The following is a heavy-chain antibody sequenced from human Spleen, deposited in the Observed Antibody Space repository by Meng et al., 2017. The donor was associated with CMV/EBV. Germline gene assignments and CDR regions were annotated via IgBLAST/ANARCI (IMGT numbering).Heavy chain of an antibody. Sequence: GGSLRLSCAASGFIFKNYAMRWVRQAPGKGLEWVAAISGSGGSTYYADSVKGRFTISRDNFKNTVYLQMNSLRAEDAALYYCVKDFWASSSTTCFDYWGQGTLVTVSS. CDR1: GFIFKNYA. J-gene: IGHJ4*02. CDR2: ISGSGGST. D-gene: IGHD2-2*01. CDR3: VKDFWASSSTTCFDY. V-gene: IGHV3-23*01.